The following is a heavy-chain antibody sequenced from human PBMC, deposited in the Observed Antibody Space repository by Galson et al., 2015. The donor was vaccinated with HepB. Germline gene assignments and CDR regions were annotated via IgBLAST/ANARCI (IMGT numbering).Heavy chain of an antibody. Sequence: CAISGDSVSSNSAAWNWIRQSPSRGLEWLGRTYYRSKWYNDYAVSVKSRITINPDTSKNQFSLQLNSVTPEDTAVYYCARAKGGMAAAGKIDYWGQGTLVAVSS. D-gene: IGHD6-13*01. J-gene: IGHJ4*02. CDR1: GDSVSSNSAA. V-gene: IGHV6-1*01. CDR3: ARAKGGMAAAGKIDY. CDR2: TYYRSKWYN.